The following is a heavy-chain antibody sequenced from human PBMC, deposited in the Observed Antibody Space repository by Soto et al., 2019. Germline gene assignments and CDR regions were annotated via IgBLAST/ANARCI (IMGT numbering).Heavy chain of an antibody. CDR2: ISTSSSHI. V-gene: IGHV3-21*01. D-gene: IGHD4-4*01. Sequence: EVQLVESGGGLVKPGGSLRLSCAASGFTFSSYSMNWVRQAPGKGLEWVSSISTSSSHIYYADSLKGRFTISRDNAKNSLYLQMNSLRAEDTAVYYCASSDYSNYGLGYWGQGTLVTVSS. CDR3: ASSDYSNYGLGY. CDR1: GFTFSSYS. J-gene: IGHJ4*02.